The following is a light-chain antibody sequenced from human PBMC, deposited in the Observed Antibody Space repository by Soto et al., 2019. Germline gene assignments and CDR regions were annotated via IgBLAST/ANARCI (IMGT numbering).Light chain of an antibody. Sequence: EIVVTQSPATLSLSPGDRATLSCRASRSVSIYLAWYQQKPGQAPRLLIYDTSHRAAGIPARFSGSGSGTDFPLTISSLEPEDFAIYYCQQRSSWMWAFGQGTRVEVK. CDR2: DTS. V-gene: IGKV3-11*01. J-gene: IGKJ1*01. CDR1: RSVSIY. CDR3: QQRSSWMWA.